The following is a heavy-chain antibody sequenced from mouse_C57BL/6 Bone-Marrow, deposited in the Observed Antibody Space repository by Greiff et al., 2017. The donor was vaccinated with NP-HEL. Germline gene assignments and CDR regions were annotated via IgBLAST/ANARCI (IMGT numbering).Heavy chain of an antibody. CDR1: GYTFTSYW. CDR3: ARVYYDYGWVAY. J-gene: IGHJ3*01. Sequence: QVQLQQPGAELVRPGTSVKLSCKASGYTFTSYWMHWVKQRPGQGLEWIGVIDPSDSYTNYNQKFKGKATLTVDTSSSTAYMQLSSLTSEDSAVYYCARVYYDYGWVAYWGQGTLVTVSA. V-gene: IGHV1-59*01. D-gene: IGHD2-4*01. CDR2: IDPSDSYT.